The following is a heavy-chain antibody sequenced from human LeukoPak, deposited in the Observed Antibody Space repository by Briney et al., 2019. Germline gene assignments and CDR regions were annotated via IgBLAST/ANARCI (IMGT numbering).Heavy chain of an antibody. CDR2: ICGSGGST. D-gene: IGHD2-2*01. Sequence: GGSLRLSCAVSGFTFSSYAMSWVRQAPGKGLEWVAVICGSGGSTYYADSVKGRFTVSRDNSENTLYLQMNSLRAEDTAVYYCAKEVLVVVVPAANGFDPWGQGTLVTVSS. V-gene: IGHV3-23*01. CDR3: AKEVLVVVVPAANGFDP. CDR1: GFTFSSYA. J-gene: IGHJ5*02.